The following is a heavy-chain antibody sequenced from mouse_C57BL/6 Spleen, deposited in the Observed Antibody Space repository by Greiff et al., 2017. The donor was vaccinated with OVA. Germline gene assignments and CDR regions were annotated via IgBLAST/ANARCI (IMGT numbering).Heavy chain of an antibody. Sequence: EVQLKESGPELVKPGASVKISCKASGYSFTGYYMNWVKQSPEKSLEWIGEINPSTGGTTYNQKFKAKATLTVDKSSSTAYMQLKSLTSEDSAVYYCARYGYDGFAYWGQGTLVTVSA. CDR2: INPSTGGT. J-gene: IGHJ3*01. D-gene: IGHD2-2*01. V-gene: IGHV1-42*01. CDR3: ARYGYDGFAY. CDR1: GYSFTGYY.